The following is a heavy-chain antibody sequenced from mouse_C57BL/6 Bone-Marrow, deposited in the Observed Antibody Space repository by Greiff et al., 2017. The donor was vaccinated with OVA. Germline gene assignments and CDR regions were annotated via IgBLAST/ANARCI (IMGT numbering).Heavy chain of an antibody. CDR2: IYPGSGST. V-gene: IGHV1-55*01. CDR1: GYTFTSYW. CDR3: ARGYYYGGPMDY. J-gene: IGHJ4*01. D-gene: IGHD1-1*01. Sequence: VQLQQSGAELVKPGASVKMSCKASGYTFTSYWITWVKQRPGQGLEWLGDIYPGSGSTNYNEKFKSKATLTVDTSSSTAYMQLSSLTSEDSAVYYCARGYYYGGPMDYWGQGTSVTVSS.